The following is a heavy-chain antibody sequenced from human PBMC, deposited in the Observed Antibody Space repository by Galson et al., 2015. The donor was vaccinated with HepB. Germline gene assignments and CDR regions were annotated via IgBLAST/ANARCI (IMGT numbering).Heavy chain of an antibody. CDR2: LKSKTYGGTA. Sequence: SLRLSCAASGFSFSNAWMNWVRRLPGMGLEWVGHLKSKTYGGTADYAAPVNDRFPLPRDDSKNILYLHLDSLNTEDTGIYYCTTATMIRGEVPYYFYKYGMDVWGQGTAVTVSS. V-gene: IGHV3-15*07. J-gene: IGHJ6*02. D-gene: IGHD3-10*01. CDR1: GFSFSNAW. CDR3: TTATMIRGEVPYYFYKYGMDV.